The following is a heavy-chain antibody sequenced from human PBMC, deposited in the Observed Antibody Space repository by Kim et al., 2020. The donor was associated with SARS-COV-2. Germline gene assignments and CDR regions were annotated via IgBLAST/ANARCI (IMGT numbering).Heavy chain of an antibody. D-gene: IGHD6-19*01. CDR3: ARELGIELAGTSVWPD. J-gene: IGHJ4*02. Sequence: ASVKVSCKASGYTFTTYAMNWVRQAPGQGPEWMGWISTATGNPTYALGFTGRFVFSLDTSVSPSYLQISSLKAEDTAVYYCARELGIELAGTSVWPDWGQGTLVTVS. CDR1: GYTFTTYA. CDR2: ISTATGNP. V-gene: IGHV7-4-1*02.